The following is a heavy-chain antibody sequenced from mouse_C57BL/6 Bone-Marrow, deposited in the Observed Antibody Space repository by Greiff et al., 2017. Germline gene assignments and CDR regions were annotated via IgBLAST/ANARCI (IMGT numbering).Heavy chain of an antibody. D-gene: IGHD2-4*01. CDR3: ARERLRRYYAMDY. V-gene: IGHV1-64*01. CDR2: IHPNSGST. J-gene: IGHJ4*01. CDR1: GYTFTSYW. Sequence: QVQLQQPGAELVKPGASVKLSCKASGYTFTSYWMHWVKQRPGQGLEWIGMIHPNSGSTNYNEKFKSKATLTVDKSSSTAYMQLSSLTSEDSAVXNCARERLRRYYAMDYWGQGTSVTVSS.